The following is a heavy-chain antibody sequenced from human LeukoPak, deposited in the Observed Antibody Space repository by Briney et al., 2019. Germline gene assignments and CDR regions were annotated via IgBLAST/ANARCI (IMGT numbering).Heavy chain of an antibody. CDR3: ANDLPGKVWFDS. CDR1: GFSSSNYA. V-gene: IGHV3-23*01. CDR2: ISGSGTST. D-gene: IGHD1-14*01. J-gene: IGHJ5*01. Sequence: PGGSLRLSCAASGFSSSNYAMTWARQAPGKGLEWVSSISGSGTSTYYADSVKGRFTISRDNSKNTVYLQMNSLRVEDTAVYYCANDLPGKVWFDSWGQGTLVIVSS.